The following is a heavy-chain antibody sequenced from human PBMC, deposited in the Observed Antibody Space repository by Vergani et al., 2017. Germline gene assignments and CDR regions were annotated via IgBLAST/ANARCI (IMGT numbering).Heavy chain of an antibody. CDR1: GFTFSSYA. CDR2: ISGSGGST. V-gene: IGHV3-23*01. J-gene: IGHJ3*02. CDR3: AKDLWPLIDDEWGDAFDI. Sequence: EVQLLESGGGLVQPGGSLRLSCAASGFTFSSYAMSWVRQAPGKGLEWVSAISGSGGSTYYADSVKGRFTISRDNSKNTLYLQMNSLRAEDTAVYYCAKDLWPLIDDEWGDAFDIWGQGTMVTVSS. D-gene: IGHD1-26*01.